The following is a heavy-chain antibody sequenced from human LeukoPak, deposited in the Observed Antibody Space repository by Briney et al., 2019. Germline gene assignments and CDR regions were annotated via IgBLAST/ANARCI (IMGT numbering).Heavy chain of an antibody. CDR1: GYRFTSYW. CDR3: ARRSGYYDSSGYYLFDY. V-gene: IGHV5-51*01. Sequence: GESLKISCRGSGYRFTSYWIGWVRQMPGKGLEWMGIIYPGYSDTRYGPSFQCQVTISADKSISAAYLQWSRHRGADTAEYYCARRSGYYDSSGYYLFDYWGQGTLVSVSS. J-gene: IGHJ4*02. CDR2: IYPGYSDT. D-gene: IGHD3-22*01.